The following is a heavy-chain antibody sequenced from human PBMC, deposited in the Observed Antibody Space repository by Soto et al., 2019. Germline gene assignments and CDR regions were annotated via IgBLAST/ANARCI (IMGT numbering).Heavy chain of an antibody. V-gene: IGHV4-30-4*01. D-gene: IGHD2-15*01. CDR1: GGSISSGDYY. CDR3: ARGVDFGATNRNFDY. CDR2: IYYSGST. Sequence: QVQLQESGPGLVKPSQTLSLTCTVSGGSISSGDYYWGWIRQPPGKGLEWIGYIYYSGSTYYNPSLKSRVTISVDTSKNQFSLKLSSVTAADTAVYYCARGVDFGATNRNFDYWGQGTLVTVSS. J-gene: IGHJ4*02.